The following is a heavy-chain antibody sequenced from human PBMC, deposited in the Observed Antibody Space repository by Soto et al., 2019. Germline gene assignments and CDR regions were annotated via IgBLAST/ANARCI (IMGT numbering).Heavy chain of an antibody. Sequence: GGSLRLSCAASGFTFSSYWMSWVRQAPGKGLEWVANIKQDGSEKYYVDSVKGRFTISRDNAKNSLYLQMNSLRAEDTAVYYCARGGGHIVVVIAIYMDVWGKGTTVTVSS. D-gene: IGHD2-21*01. CDR1: GFTFSSYW. J-gene: IGHJ6*03. CDR3: ARGGGHIVVVIAIYMDV. V-gene: IGHV3-7*01. CDR2: IKQDGSEK.